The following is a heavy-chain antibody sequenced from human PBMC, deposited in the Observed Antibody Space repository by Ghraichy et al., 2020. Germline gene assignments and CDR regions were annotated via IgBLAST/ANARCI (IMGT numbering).Heavy chain of an antibody. V-gene: IGHV3-21*01. J-gene: IGHJ4*02. CDR1: GFTFSSYS. D-gene: IGHD5-24*01. CDR3: ARRGYNYFDY. CDR2: ISSSSSYI. Sequence: GESLNISCAASGFTFSSYSMNWVRQAPGKGLEWVSSISSSSSYIYYADSVKGRFTISRDNAKNSLYLQMNSLRAEDTAVYYCARRGYNYFDYWGQGTLVTVSS.